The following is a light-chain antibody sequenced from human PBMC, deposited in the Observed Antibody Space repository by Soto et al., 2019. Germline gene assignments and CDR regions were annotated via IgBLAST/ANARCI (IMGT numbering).Light chain of an antibody. J-gene: IGLJ1*01. Sequence: QSVLTQPPSASGTPGQRVTISCSGSSSNIGSNYVYWYQQLPGTAPKLLIYRNNQRPSGVPDRFSGSKSGTSASLAISGLRSEDEADNYCAAWDDSRSGDYVFGPGTKVTVL. CDR1: SSNIGSNY. CDR2: RNN. V-gene: IGLV1-47*01. CDR3: AAWDDSRSGDYV.